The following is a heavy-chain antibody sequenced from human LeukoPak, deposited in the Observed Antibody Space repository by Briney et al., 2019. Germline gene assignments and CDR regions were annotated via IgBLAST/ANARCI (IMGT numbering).Heavy chain of an antibody. CDR1: GFTFSSYG. V-gene: IGHV4-59*01. Sequence: LRLSCAASGFTFSSYGLSWIRQPPGKGLEWVGSIHHSGSSNYNSSLKSRVTLSLDTSKNQFSLRLSSVTVADTAVYYCTRENGDYAYDHWGQGTLVTVSS. CDR3: TRENGDYAYDH. J-gene: IGHJ4*02. CDR2: IHHSGSS. D-gene: IGHD4-17*01.